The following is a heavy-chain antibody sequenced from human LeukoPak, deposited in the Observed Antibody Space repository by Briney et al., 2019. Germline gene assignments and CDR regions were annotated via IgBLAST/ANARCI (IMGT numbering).Heavy chain of an antibody. CDR2: INSDGSWT. V-gene: IGHV3-74*01. J-gene: IGHJ4*02. Sequence: PGGSLRLSCAASGNYWMHWVRQVPGKELVWVSHINSDGSWTSYADSVKGRFTISKDNAKNTVYLQMNNLRAEDTALYYCAGRVTGYSSGYVYWGQGTLVTVSS. CDR1: GNYW. CDR3: AGRVTGYSSGYVY. D-gene: IGHD5-18*01.